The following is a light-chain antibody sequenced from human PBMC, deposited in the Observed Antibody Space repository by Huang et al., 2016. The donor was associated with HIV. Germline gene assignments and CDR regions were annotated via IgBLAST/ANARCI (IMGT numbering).Light chain of an antibody. CDR2: VAS. CDR1: QSVTKY. J-gene: IGKJ2*02. Sequence: DIQMTQSPSSLSASVGDRGIITCRASQSVTKYLNWYQHMPGKATKLLIYVASTLQGWVSSRFSGSGSGTEFTLSISSLQPEDAATYYCQQSYRLPRTFGQGTSLEI. CDR3: QQSYRLPRT. V-gene: IGKV1-39*01.